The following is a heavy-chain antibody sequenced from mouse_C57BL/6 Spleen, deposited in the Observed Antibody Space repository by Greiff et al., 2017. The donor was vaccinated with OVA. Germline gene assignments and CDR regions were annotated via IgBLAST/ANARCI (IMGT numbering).Heavy chain of an antibody. CDR2: INPNYGTT. CDR1: GYSFTDYN. V-gene: IGHV1-39*01. D-gene: IGHD2-4*01. Sequence: EVKLMESGPELVKPGASVKISRKASGYSFTDYNMNWVKQSNGKSLEWIGVINPNYGTTSYNQKFKGKATLTVDQSSSTAYMQLNSLPSEDSAVYYCAREGGFYYDYDDVWGKGTTLTVSS. CDR3: AREGGFYYDYDDV. J-gene: IGHJ2*01.